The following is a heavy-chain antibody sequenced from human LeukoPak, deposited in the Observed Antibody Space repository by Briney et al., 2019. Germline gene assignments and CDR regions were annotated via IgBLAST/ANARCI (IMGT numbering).Heavy chain of an antibody. D-gene: IGHD6-13*01. V-gene: IGHV3-30*04. CDR3: ARDQNSSWYTSLVDFDY. J-gene: IGHJ4*02. CDR2: ISYDGSNK. Sequence: PGGSLRLSCAASGFTFSSYAMHWVRQAPGKGLEWVAVISYDGSNKYYADSVKGRFTISRDNSKNTLYLQMNSLRAEDTAVYYCARDQNSSWYTSLVDFDYWGQGTLVTVSS. CDR1: GFTFSSYA.